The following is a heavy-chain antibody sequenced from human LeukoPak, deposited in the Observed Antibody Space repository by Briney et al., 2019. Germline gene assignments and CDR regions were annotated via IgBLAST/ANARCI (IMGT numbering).Heavy chain of an antibody. D-gene: IGHD1-26*01. Sequence: PSETLSLTCTVSGGSISSYYWSWIRQPPGKGLEWIGYIYYSGSTNYNPSLKSRVTISVDTSKNQFSLKPSSVTAADTAVYYCATARRYLGSWFDPWGQGTLVTVSS. CDR1: GGSISSYY. CDR2: IYYSGST. J-gene: IGHJ5*02. CDR3: ATARRYLGSWFDP. V-gene: IGHV4-59*01.